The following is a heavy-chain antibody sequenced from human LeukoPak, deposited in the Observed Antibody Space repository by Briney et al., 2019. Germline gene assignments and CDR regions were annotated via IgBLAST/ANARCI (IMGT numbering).Heavy chain of an antibody. CDR2: ITGSGDYT. CDR3: ARGPTLFDY. Sequence: GGSLRLSCAASGFTFSSYAMSWVRQAPGKGLEWVSIITGSGDYTYYADSVKGRLTISRDNSKNTLYLQMNSLRAEDTAVYYCARGPTLFDYWGQGTLVTVSS. V-gene: IGHV3-23*01. D-gene: IGHD1-26*01. CDR1: GFTFSSYA. J-gene: IGHJ4*02.